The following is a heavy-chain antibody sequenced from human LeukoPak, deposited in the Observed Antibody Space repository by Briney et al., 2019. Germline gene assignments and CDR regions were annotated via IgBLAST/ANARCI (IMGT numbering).Heavy chain of an antibody. CDR1: GYTFTSYY. CDR3: ARVSYSSGWLYYFDY. Sequence: ASVKVSCKASGYTFTSYYMHWVRQAPGQGLEWMGIINPSGGSTSYAQKFQGRVTMTRDMSTSTVYMELSSLRSEDTAVYYCARVSYSSGWLYYFDYWGQRTRVTVSS. J-gene: IGHJ4*02. D-gene: IGHD6-19*01. CDR2: INPSGGST. V-gene: IGHV1-46*01.